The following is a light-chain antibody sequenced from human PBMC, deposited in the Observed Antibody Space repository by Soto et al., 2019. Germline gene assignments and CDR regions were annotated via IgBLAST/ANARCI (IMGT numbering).Light chain of an antibody. CDR3: QHSFSTPPLYT. V-gene: IGKV1-39*01. Sequence: DIQMTQSPSSLSASVGDRVTITCRAGQNMARYLNWYQQKPGKAPKLLIYAESSLQSGVPPRFSGSGSGTDFPLPISSLKPDDFGPYYCQHSFSTPPLYTFGQGTKLEIK. CDR1: QNMARY. CDR2: AES. J-gene: IGKJ2*01.